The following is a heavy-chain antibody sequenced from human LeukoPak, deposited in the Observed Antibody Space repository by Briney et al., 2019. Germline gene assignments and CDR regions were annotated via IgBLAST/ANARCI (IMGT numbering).Heavy chain of an antibody. V-gene: IGHV4-34*01. CDR2: INHSGST. J-gene: IGHJ4*02. CDR1: GGSFSGYY. D-gene: IGHD3-3*01. CDR3: ARGERYDFHFDC. Sequence: SETLSLTCAVYGGSFSGYYWSWIRQPPGKGLEWIGEINHSGSTNYNPSLKSRLTISVDTSKNHFSLKLSSVPAADTAVYYCARGERYDFHFDCWGQGTLVTVSS.